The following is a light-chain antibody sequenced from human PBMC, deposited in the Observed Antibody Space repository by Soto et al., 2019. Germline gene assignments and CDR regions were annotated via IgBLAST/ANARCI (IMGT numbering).Light chain of an antibody. CDR1: QDITNY. J-gene: IGKJ4*01. CDR3: QQYDYLPLT. Sequence: DIQMTQSPSSLSASLGDRVTITCQASQDITNYLNWYQQKPGKAPQLLIYDASNLETGVPSRFSGSGSGTDFTFTISSLQPEDIATYYCQQYDYLPLTFGGGTKVDIK. CDR2: DAS. V-gene: IGKV1-33*01.